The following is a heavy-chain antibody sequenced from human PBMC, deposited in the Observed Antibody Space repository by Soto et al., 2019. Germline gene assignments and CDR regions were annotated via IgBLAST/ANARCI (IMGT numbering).Heavy chain of an antibody. CDR3: GKNLIDSVNFFDS. J-gene: IGHJ4*02. Sequence: GGSLRLSCAASGFTFSSYAMNWVRQAPGKGLEWVSVISASGTSKYYAASVKGRSTLFRDNSENMVYLLMNSLRAEATVDYYCGKNLIDSVNFFDSWGQGTLVTVSS. CDR1: GFTFSSYA. D-gene: IGHD3-22*01. CDR2: ISASGTSK. V-gene: IGHV3-23*01.